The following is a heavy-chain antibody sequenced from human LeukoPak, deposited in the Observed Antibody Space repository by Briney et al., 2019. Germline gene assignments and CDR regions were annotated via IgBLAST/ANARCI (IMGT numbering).Heavy chain of an antibody. CDR3: AGSSCGGNCYSGFDY. J-gene: IGHJ4*02. V-gene: IGHV3-23*01. CDR1: GFTLSSYA. CDR2: ISGSGSST. Sequence: GGSLRLSCAASGFTLSSYAMAWVRQAPGKGLQWASAISGSGSSTYYADSVKGRFTISRDNSKNTLFLQMNSLRAEDTAVYYCAGSSCGGNCYSGFDYWGQGTLVTVSS. D-gene: IGHD2-21*02.